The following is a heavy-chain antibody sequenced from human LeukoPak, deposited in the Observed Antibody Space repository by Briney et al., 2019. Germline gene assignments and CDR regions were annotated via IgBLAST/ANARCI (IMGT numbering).Heavy chain of an antibody. V-gene: IGHV4-59*01. Sequence: SETLSLTCTVSGGSISSYYWSWLRQSPGKGLECIGYIHYTGSTNYNPSLKSRVTISVDTSKNQFSLKLSSVTAADTAVYYCTRGSIAYYYMDVWGKGTTVTISS. D-gene: IGHD3-22*01. CDR2: IHYTGST. CDR1: GGSISSYY. CDR3: TRGSIAYYYMDV. J-gene: IGHJ6*03.